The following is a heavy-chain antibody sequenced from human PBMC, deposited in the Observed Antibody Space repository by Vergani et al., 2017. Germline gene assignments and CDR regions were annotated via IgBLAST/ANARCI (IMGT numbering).Heavy chain of an antibody. D-gene: IGHD3-9*01. CDR1: GGSFNTYY. Sequence: QVQLEESGPGLVKPSETLSLTCTVSGGSFNTYYWSWIRQSPGKGLEWIGYIYSNGSTNYNPSLNSRVTMSVDTSKNQFSLKMRSVTAADTAVYFGERVMYRDEASTGYRLEGMDIWGQGTTVTISS. V-gene: IGHV4-59*13. CDR3: ERVMYRDEASTGYRLEGMDI. CDR2: IYSNGST. J-gene: IGHJ6*02.